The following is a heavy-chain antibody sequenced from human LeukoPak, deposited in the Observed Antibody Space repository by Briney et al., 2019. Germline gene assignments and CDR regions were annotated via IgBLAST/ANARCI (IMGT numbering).Heavy chain of an antibody. CDR2: IYYSGST. Sequence: SETLSLTCTVSGGSISDYYWSWIRQPPGKGLEWIGYIYYSGSTNYNPSLKSRVTISVDTSKNQFSLILISVTAADTAVYYCATLIAAPGRSYFDLWGRGTLVTVSS. J-gene: IGHJ2*01. CDR1: GGSISDYY. V-gene: IGHV4-59*01. CDR3: ATLIAAPGRSYFDL. D-gene: IGHD6-13*01.